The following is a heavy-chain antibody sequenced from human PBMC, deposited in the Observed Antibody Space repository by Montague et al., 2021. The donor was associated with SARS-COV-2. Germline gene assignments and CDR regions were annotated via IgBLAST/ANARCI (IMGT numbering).Heavy chain of an antibody. J-gene: IGHJ1*01. CDR3: ARHVSGSLTHFHH. V-gene: IGHV4-59*08. D-gene: IGHD1-26*01. Sequence: SETLSLTCTVSGGSLSSYYWSWIRQPPGKGLEWIGYIYYSGSTNYNPSLKSRVTISVDTSKNQFSLNLSSVTAADTAVYYCARHVSGSLTHFHHWGQGSLVPVSS. CDR1: GGSLSSYY. CDR2: IYYSGST.